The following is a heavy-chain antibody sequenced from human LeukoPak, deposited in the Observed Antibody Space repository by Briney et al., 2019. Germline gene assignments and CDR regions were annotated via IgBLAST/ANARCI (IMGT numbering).Heavy chain of an antibody. V-gene: IGHV1-2*02. D-gene: IGHD2/OR15-2a*01. Sequence: ASVQVSCQASGYTVTNYYMHGVRQAPGQALEGMGWINPNSGGTNYPQKVQGKVTMTRATSISTAYMELSRLSPDDTAVYYCATRHLYCNKDYWGQGTLVTVSS. CDR2: INPNSGGT. CDR1: GYTVTNYY. J-gene: IGHJ4*02. CDR3: ATRHLYCNKDY.